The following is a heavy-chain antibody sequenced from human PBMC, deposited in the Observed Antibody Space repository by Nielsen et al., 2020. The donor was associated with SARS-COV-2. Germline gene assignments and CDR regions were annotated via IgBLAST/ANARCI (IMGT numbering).Heavy chain of an antibody. V-gene: IGHV5-51*01. CDR2: LDTSDSST. CDR1: GYTFTSYW. Sequence: GESLKISCKGSGYTFTSYWIAWVRQVPGKGPEWMGILDTSDSSTRYSPSFSGQVTISGDKSIRTAYLQWNSLKASDTAIYYCARRAMIPFGRATNYFDLWGQGTLVSVSS. CDR3: ARRAMIPFGRATNYFDL. J-gene: IGHJ4*02. D-gene: IGHD3-16*01.